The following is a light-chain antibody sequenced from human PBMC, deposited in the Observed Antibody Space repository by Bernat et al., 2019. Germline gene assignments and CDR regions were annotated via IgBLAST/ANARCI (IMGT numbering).Light chain of an antibody. J-gene: IGLJ3*02. Sequence: QSVLTQPPSASGTPGQRVTISCSGSSSNIGSNYVYWYQQLPGTAPELLIYSNNQRPSGVPDRFSGSKSGTSASLAISGLRSEDEADYYCAAWDDSLSGRGVFGGGTKLTVL. CDR1: SSNIGSNY. CDR3: AAWDDSLSGRGV. V-gene: IGLV1-47*02. CDR2: SNN.